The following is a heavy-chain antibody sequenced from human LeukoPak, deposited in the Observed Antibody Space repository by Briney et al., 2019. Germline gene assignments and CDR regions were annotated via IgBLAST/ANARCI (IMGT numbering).Heavy chain of an antibody. Sequence: GGSLRLSCAASGFTFRNAWMSWVRQAPGKGLEWVGRTKSKTDGGTTDYAAPVKGRFTISRDDSKNTLYLQMNSLKTEDTAVYYCTTGVMITFGGVIVFDYWGQGTLVTVSS. CDR3: TTGVMITFGGVIVFDY. CDR2: TKSKTDGGTT. J-gene: IGHJ4*02. V-gene: IGHV3-15*01. D-gene: IGHD3-16*02. CDR1: GFTFRNAW.